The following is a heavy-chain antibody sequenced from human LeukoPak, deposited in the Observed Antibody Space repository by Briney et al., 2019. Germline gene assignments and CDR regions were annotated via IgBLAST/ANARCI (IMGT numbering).Heavy chain of an antibody. CDR1: GGSFSGYY. Sequence: SETLSLTCAVYGGSFSGYYWSWIRQPPGKGLEWVGEINHSGSTNYNPSLKSRVTISVDTSKNQFSLKLSSVTAADTAVYYCARRSGRYGSGSYYTPKNYYYYMDVWGKGTTVTISS. V-gene: IGHV4-34*01. D-gene: IGHD3-10*01. CDR3: ARRSGRYGSGSYYTPKNYYYYMDV. CDR2: INHSGST. J-gene: IGHJ6*03.